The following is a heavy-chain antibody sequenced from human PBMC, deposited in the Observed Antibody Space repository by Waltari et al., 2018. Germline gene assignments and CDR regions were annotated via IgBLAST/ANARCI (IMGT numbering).Heavy chain of an antibody. J-gene: IGHJ6*02. CDR3: ARLPCSSLSCFAAHLDV. CDR1: VASISDSI. Sequence: QVQLQESGPGLVKPLETLSLTCTVSVASISDSIWPWFRPPPGRGLEWIAYMFPSGNTKYNPSLKSRVSTSLDTSKNQWSLRLSSVTAADTATYYCARLPCSSLSCFAAHLDVWGQGTAVTVSS. CDR2: MFPSGNT. D-gene: IGHD2-2*01. V-gene: IGHV4-4*08.